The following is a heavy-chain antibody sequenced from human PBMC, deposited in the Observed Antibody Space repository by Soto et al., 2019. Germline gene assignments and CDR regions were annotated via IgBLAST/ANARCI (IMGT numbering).Heavy chain of an antibody. CDR2: INPNSGGT. Sequence: ASVKVSCKASGYTFTGYYIHWVRQAPGQGLEWMGWINPNSGGTNYAQKFQGWVTMTRDTSISTAYMELSRLRSDDTAVYYCARGDYYDSSGYYYPHGFDPWGQGTLVTVSS. CDR3: ARGDYYDSSGYYYPHGFDP. J-gene: IGHJ5*02. D-gene: IGHD3-22*01. CDR1: GYTFTGYY. V-gene: IGHV1-2*04.